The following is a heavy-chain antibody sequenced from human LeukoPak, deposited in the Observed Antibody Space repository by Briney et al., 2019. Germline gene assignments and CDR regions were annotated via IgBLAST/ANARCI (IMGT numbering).Heavy chain of an antibody. J-gene: IGHJ5*02. CDR2: IYYSGRT. CDR1: GDSVSRSDSY. D-gene: IGHD3-3*01. Sequence: SETLSLTCSVSGDSVSRSDSYWDWIRQPPGKGLEWIGTIYYSGRTYYSPSLKSRVTMSVDPSNNQFSLNLRSVTAADTAVYYCARPHYDSWFDPWGQGTLVTVSS. CDR3: ARPHYDSWFDP. V-gene: IGHV4-39*01.